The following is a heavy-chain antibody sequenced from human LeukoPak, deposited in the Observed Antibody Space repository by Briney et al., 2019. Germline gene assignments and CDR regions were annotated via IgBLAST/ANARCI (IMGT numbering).Heavy chain of an antibody. Sequence: GGSLRLSCAASGFTFSNYAMSWVRQAPGKGLEWVSYISSSGSTIYYADSVKGRFTVSRDHAKNSLYLQMNSLRAEDTAVYYCARDFGQWQLNGGYYFDYWGQGTLVTVSS. J-gene: IGHJ4*02. CDR2: ISSSGSTI. CDR1: GFTFSNYA. V-gene: IGHV3-48*03. CDR3: ARDFGQWQLNGGYYFDY. D-gene: IGHD1-26*01.